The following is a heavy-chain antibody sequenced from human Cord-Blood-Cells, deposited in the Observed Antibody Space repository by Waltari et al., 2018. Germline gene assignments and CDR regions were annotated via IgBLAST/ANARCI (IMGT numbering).Heavy chain of an antibody. CDR1: GGSFSGYY. Sequence: QVQLQQRGAGLLKPSETLSLTRAVYGGSFSGYYWSWLRQPPGKGLEWIGEIKHSGSTNSHPALKSRVTITVDTSKNQFSLQLSCVTAADTAVNYWARGRRPLGCDYWGQGTLVTVSS. D-gene: IGHD3-10*01. CDR2: IKHSGST. V-gene: IGHV4-34*01. CDR3: ARGRRPLGCDY. J-gene: IGHJ4*02.